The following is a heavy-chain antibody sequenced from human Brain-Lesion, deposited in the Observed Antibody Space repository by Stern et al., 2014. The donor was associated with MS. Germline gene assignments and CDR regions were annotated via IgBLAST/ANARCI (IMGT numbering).Heavy chain of an antibody. CDR3: ARDQRGITIFGVVTDYYYLGMDV. J-gene: IGHJ6*02. CDR1: GYIFTGYY. V-gene: IGHV1-2*02. Sequence: QVQLVQSGAEVKKPGASVKVSCKTSGYIFTGYYIHWVRQAPGPGLEWMAWINPNTGGTKYPQKFQGRVTMSRDTSISTAYVELSSLTSDDTAVYYCARDQRGITIFGVVTDYYYLGMDVWGQGTTVTVSS. D-gene: IGHD3-3*01. CDR2: INPNTGGT.